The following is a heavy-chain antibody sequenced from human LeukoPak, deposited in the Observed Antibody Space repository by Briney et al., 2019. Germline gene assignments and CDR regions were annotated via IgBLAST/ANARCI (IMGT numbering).Heavy chain of an antibody. J-gene: IGHJ3*02. V-gene: IGHV1-18*01. CDR3: ARERDAFDI. CDR2: ISAYNGNT. Sequence: ASVKVSCKASGYTFTSYGISWVRQAPGQGLEWMGWISAYNGNTNYAQKLQGRVTITRNTSISTAYMELSSLRSEDTAVYYCARERDAFDIWGQGTMVTVSS. CDR1: GYTFTSYG.